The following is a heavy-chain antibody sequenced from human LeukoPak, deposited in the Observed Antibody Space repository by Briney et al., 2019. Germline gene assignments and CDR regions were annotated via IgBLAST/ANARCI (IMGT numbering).Heavy chain of an antibody. CDR1: GFTFSSHD. V-gene: IGHV3-13*01. CDR3: ARGGPGYYLDY. J-gene: IGHJ4*02. Sequence: PGGSLRLSCAASGFTFSSHDMHWVRQATGKGLEWVPTIGTAGDTYYPGSVKGRFTISRENAKNSLYLQMNILKAGDTAVYYCARGGPGYYLDYWGQGTLVTVSP. CDR2: IGTAGDT.